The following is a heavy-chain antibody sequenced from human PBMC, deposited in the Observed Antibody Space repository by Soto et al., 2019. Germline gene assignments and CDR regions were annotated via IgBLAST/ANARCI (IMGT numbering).Heavy chain of an antibody. V-gene: IGHV4-4*02. CDR3: ASVRGGYYYAMDV. Sequence: SETLSLTCAVSCGSISSSNWWSWVRQPPGKGLEWIGEIYHSGSTNYNPSLKSRVTISVDKSKNQFSLKLSSVTAADTAVYYCASVRGGYYYAMDVWGQGTTVT. CDR2: IYHSGST. D-gene: IGHD3-10*02. CDR1: CGSISSSNW. J-gene: IGHJ6*02.